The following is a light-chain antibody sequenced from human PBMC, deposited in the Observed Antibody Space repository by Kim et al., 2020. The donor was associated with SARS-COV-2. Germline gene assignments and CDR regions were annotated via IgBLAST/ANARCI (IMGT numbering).Light chain of an antibody. V-gene: IGLV2-8*01. CDR1: SRDIGAYKY. CDR3: SSYAGDKNLI. J-gene: IGLJ2*01. CDR2: EVS. Sequence: QSALTQPPSASGSPGQSVTISCTGTSRDIGAYKYVFWYQQHPGKPPRLMISEVSKRPSGVPDRFSGSKSGNTASLTVSGLQPEDEADYYCSSYAGDKNLIFGGGTQLTVL.